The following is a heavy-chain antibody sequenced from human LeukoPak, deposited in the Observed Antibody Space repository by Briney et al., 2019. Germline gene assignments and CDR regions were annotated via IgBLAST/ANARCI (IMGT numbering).Heavy chain of an antibody. Sequence: GGSLRLSCAASGFTFSSYGMHWVRQAPGKGLEWVAFIRYDGSNKYYADSVKGRFTISRDNSKNTLYLQMNSLRAEDTAVYYCAKDHSAKGYYFDYWGQGTLVTVSP. D-gene: IGHD3-10*01. V-gene: IGHV3-30*02. J-gene: IGHJ4*02. CDR3: AKDHSAKGYYFDY. CDR2: IRYDGSNK. CDR1: GFTFSSYG.